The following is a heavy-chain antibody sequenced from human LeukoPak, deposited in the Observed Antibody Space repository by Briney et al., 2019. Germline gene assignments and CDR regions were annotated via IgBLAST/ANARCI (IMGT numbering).Heavy chain of an antibody. J-gene: IGHJ3*01. D-gene: IGHD3-10*01. CDR1: GFTFSDYA. Sequence: GGSLRLSCAASGFTFSDYAMHWVRQAPGKGLEWVAVIGYDGSNKYDADSVKGRFTISRDNSKNMMYLQMNSLRAEDTAVYYCARDRFMVRGVMVGTFDLCGQGTMVTVSS. V-gene: IGHV3-33*01. CDR3: ARDRFMVRGVMVGTFDL. CDR2: IGYDGSNK.